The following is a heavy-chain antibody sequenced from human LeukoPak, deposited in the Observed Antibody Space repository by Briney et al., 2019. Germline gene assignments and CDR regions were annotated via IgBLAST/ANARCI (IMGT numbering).Heavy chain of an antibody. Sequence: PSETLSLTCTVSGGSISSYYWSWIRQPAGKGLEWIGRIYTSGSTNYKPSLKSRATMSVATSKNQFSLKLSSVTAADTAVYYCARAAPQYDLSAGDYYYYGMDVWGQGTTVTVSS. V-gene: IGHV4-4*07. CDR2: IYTSGST. CDR1: GGSISSYY. CDR3: ARAAPQYDLSAGDYYYYGMDV. D-gene: IGHD2-15*01. J-gene: IGHJ6*02.